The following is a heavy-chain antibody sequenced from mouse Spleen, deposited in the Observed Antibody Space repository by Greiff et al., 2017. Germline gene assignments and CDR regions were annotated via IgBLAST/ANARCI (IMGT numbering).Heavy chain of an antibody. CDR3: ARVPRGKLWRGFAY. CDR2: IYPGSGST. J-gene: IGHJ3*01. V-gene: IGHV1-77*01. D-gene: IGHD1-1*02. CDR1: GYTFTDYV. Sequence: VQLVESGPELVKPGASVKMSCKASGYTFTDYVISWVKQRTGQGLEWIGEIYPGSGSTYYNEKFKGKATLTADKSSNTAYMQLSSLTSEDSAVYFCARVPRGKLWRGFAYWGQGTLVTVSA.